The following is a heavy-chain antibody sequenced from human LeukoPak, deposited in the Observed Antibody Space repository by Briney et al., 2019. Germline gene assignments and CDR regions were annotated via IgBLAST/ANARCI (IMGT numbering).Heavy chain of an antibody. J-gene: IGHJ3*02. CDR2: INHSGST. D-gene: IGHD2-2*01. V-gene: IGHV4-34*01. Sequence: SETLSLTCAVSGGSFSGYYWSWIRRPPGKGLEWIGGINHSGSTNYNPSLKSRVTISVDTSKNQFSLKLSSVTAADTAVYYCAREGIVVVPAAICAFDIWGQGTMVTVSS. CDR3: AREGIVVVPAAICAFDI. CDR1: GGSFSGYY.